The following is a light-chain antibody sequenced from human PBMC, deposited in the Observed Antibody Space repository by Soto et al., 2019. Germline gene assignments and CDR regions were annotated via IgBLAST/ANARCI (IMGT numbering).Light chain of an antibody. CDR1: QSVSSN. V-gene: IGKV3-15*01. CDR3: QQYNNWPLLT. CDR2: GAS. J-gene: IGKJ4*01. Sequence: EIVMTQSPATLSVSPGERATLSCRASQSVSSNLAWYQQKPGQDPRLLIYGASTRATGIPARFSGSGSGTEFTLTISSLQSEDFAVYYCQQYNNWPLLTFGGGNKVEIK.